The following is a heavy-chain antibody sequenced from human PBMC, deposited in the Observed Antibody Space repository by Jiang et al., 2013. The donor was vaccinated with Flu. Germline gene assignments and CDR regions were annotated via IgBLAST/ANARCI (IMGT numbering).Heavy chain of an antibody. Sequence: QLVESRGGVVQPRRSLRLSCAASGFTFNSYGMHWVRQAPGKGLEWVALVSYDGSHKYYSDSLKGRFTISRDNSQNTLYLQMNSLSGEDTAVYYCAREDPRGPFYYGMDVWGQGTAVTVSS. V-gene: IGHV3-30*19. CDR2: VSYDGSHK. CDR3: AREDPRGPFYYGMDV. CDR1: GFTFNSYG. J-gene: IGHJ6*02.